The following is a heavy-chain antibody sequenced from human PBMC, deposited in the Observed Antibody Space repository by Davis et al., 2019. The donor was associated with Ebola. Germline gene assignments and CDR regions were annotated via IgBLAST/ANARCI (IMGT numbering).Heavy chain of an antibody. Sequence: ASVKVSCKAFGYSFINYYMHWVRQAPGQGLEWMGIINPSRGITNYAQKFQGRVTMTTDISTSTAYMELRSLRSDDTALYYCARHRGANYYGSGSLPPDYWGQGTLVTVSS. V-gene: IGHV1-46*01. CDR2: INPSRGIT. CDR1: GYSFINYY. J-gene: IGHJ4*02. CDR3: ARHRGANYYGSGSLPPDY. D-gene: IGHD3-10*01.